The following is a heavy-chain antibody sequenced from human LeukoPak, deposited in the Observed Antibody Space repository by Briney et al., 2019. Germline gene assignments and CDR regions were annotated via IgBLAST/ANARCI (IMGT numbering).Heavy chain of an antibody. CDR1: GYTFTTYA. Sequence: GASVKVSCKASGYTFTTYAMHWVRQAPGQRLEWMGWINAGNGNTKYSQKFQGRVTITRDTSASTAYMELSSLRSEDTAMYYCAGDWHGVGDGDFDYWGQGTLVTVSS. CDR2: INAGNGNT. CDR3: AGDWHGVGDGDFDY. V-gene: IGHV1-3*01. J-gene: IGHJ4*02. D-gene: IGHD3-10*01.